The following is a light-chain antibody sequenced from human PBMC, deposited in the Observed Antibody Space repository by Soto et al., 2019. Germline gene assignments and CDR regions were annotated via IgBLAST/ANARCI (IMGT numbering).Light chain of an antibody. J-gene: IGKJ3*01. CDR1: QDIRNR. Sequence: DIQTTQSPSSLSASVGVRVTITCQASQDIRNRLNWYQQKPGKAPKVLIYDASNLETGVPLRFSGIGSGTDFNFTITGLQTEDIGTYYCQQYGHLPPLFGPGTKVDIK. CDR3: QQYGHLPPL. CDR2: DAS. V-gene: IGKV1-33*01.